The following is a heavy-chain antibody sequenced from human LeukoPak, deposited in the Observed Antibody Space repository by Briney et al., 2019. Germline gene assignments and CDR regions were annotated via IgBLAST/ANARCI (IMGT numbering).Heavy chain of an antibody. D-gene: IGHD3-10*01. CDR1: GGSISSGGYY. CDR2: IYYSGST. J-gene: IGHJ4*02. CDR3: ARDHRTMVWGGYYFDY. V-gene: IGHV4-31*03. Sequence: SETLSLTCTVSGGSISSGGYYWSWIRQHPGKGLEWIGYIYYSGSTYYNPSLKSRVTISVDTSKNQFSLKPSSVTAADTAVYYCARDHRTMVWGGYYFDYWGQGTLVTVSS.